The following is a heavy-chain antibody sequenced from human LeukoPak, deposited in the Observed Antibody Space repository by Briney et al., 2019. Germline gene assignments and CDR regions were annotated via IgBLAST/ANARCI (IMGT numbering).Heavy chain of an antibody. Sequence: ASVKVSCKASGYSFSDYYLHWVRQTPGQGLEWMGWISPKTGGAKYGENFQGRVTMTRDTSTRTLYMTLSRLRSDDTALYYCARGYYYDSSGFYYFDFWGQGTLVTVSS. J-gene: IGHJ4*02. CDR2: ISPKTGGA. CDR1: GYSFSDYY. D-gene: IGHD3-22*01. CDR3: ARGYYYDSSGFYYFDF. V-gene: IGHV1-2*02.